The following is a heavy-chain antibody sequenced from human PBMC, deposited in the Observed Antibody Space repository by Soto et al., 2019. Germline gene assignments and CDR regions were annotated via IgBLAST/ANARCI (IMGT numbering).Heavy chain of an antibody. CDR3: AHRQDFRRDWHTGWLAS. V-gene: IGHV2-5*02. Sequence: SGPTLVNPTQTLTLTCTFSGFSLTTNGVGVGWIRQPPGKALEWLVFIYWDDDKRYSPSLRSRLTITKDTSKNQVVLTMTNMDPVDTATYYCAHRQDFRRDWHTGWLASSGQGILVTVSS. D-gene: IGHD3-9*01. CDR2: IYWDDDK. J-gene: IGHJ5*01. CDR1: GFSLTTNGVG.